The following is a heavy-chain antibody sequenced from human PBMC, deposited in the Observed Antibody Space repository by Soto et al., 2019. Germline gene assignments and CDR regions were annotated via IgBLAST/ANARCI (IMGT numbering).Heavy chain of an antibody. CDR3: ARVSGSYYYGMDV. D-gene: IGHD1-26*01. CDR1: GGSISSSNW. V-gene: IGHV4-4*02. Sequence: QVQLQESGPGLVKPSGTLSLTCAVSGGSISSSNWWSWVRQPPGKGLEWIGEIYHSGSTNYNPSHKSRITISVDKSKKQFSLKLSSVTAADTAVYYCARVSGSYYYGMDVWGQGTTVTVSS. J-gene: IGHJ6*02. CDR2: IYHSGST.